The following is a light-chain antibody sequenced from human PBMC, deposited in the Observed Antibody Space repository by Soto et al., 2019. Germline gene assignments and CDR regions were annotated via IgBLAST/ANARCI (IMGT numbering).Light chain of an antibody. Sequence: NFMLTQPYSVSESPGKTVTISCTRSSGSIASNYVHWYQQRPGSSPTTVIYEDDQRPSGVPDRFSGSIDSSSNSASLIISGLKTEDEADYYCQSYDSDNQVFGGGTKLTVL. CDR3: QSYDSDNQV. V-gene: IGLV6-57*01. CDR2: EDD. CDR1: SGSIASNY. J-gene: IGLJ2*01.